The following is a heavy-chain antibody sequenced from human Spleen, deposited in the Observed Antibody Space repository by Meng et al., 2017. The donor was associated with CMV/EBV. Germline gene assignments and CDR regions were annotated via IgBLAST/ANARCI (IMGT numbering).Heavy chain of an antibody. J-gene: IGHJ4*02. CDR3: ARQWGATDAHYFDS. Sequence: GESLKISCKISGYRFTNYGIGWVRQMPGKGLEWMAIISPGNSAITYSPSFQGLVTFSVDKSINTAYLQWRSLKVSDTAMYYCARQWGATDAHYFDSWGQGTLVTVSS. D-gene: IGHD1-26*01. CDR2: ISPGNSAI. CDR1: GYRFTNYG. V-gene: IGHV5-51*01.